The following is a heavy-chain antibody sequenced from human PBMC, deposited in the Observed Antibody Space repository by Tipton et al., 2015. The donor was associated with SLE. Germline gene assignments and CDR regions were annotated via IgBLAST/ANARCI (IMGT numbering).Heavy chain of an antibody. CDR2: IKQDGSEK. J-gene: IGHJ4*02. V-gene: IGHV3-7*01. D-gene: IGHD3-22*01. CDR3: AREGYYDSSGYSD. Sequence: QLVQSGGGVVQPGRSLRLSCAASGFTFSSYAMHWVRQAPGKGLEWVANIKQDGSEKYYVDSVKGRFTISRDNAKNSLYLQMNSLRAEDTAVYYCAREGYYDSSGYSDWGQGTLVTVSS. CDR1: GFTFSSYA.